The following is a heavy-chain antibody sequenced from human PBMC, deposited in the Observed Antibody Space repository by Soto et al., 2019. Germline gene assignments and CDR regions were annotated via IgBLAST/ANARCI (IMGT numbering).Heavy chain of an antibody. Sequence: QVHLVQSGAEVKEPGSSVKVSCKASGGTFSSYAVNWVRQAPGEGLEWMGSFIPTFGTTNYAQKFQGRVTITADESANTAYMTLSGLRSDDTAVYYCARRADVVRTPTFIGPFDYWGQGALVTVSS. D-gene: IGHD1-26*01. V-gene: IGHV1-69*18. CDR1: GGTFSSYA. CDR3: ARRADVVRTPTFIGPFDY. CDR2: FIPTFGTT. J-gene: IGHJ4*02.